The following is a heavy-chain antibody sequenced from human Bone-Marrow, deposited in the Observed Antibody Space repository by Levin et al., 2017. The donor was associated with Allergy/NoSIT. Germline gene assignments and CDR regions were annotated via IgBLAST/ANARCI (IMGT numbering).Heavy chain of an antibody. D-gene: IGHD4-17*01. V-gene: IGHV3-30-3*01. J-gene: IGHJ6*03. CDR3: ARDPYDYGDLMVYYFYCMDV. Sequence: AGGSLRLSCAASGFTFSHYAMHWVRQAPGKGLEWVAVISYGGNSKYYADSVKGRFTISRDKSKNTLYLQMNTLRAEDTAVYYCARDPYDYGDLMVYYFYCMDVWGKGTTVTVSS. CDR1: GFTFSHYA. CDR2: ISYGGNSK.